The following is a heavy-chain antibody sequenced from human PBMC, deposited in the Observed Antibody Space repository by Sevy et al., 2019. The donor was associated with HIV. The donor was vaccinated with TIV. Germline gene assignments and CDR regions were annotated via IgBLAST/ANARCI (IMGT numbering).Heavy chain of an antibody. CDR1: GFTFSNYW. CDR2: IKQDGSEK. Sequence: GGSLRLSCAASGFTFSNYWMSWVRQAPGKGLEWVANIKQDGSEKYYVDSVKGRFTISRDNAKNSLYLQVNSLRAEDTAVYYCARGNYYDSTGYYPDTFDIWGQGTMVTVS. V-gene: IGHV3-7*01. D-gene: IGHD3-22*01. J-gene: IGHJ3*02. CDR3: ARGNYYDSTGYYPDTFDI.